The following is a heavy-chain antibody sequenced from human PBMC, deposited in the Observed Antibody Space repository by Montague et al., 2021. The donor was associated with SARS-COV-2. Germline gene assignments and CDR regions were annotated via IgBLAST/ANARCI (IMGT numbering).Heavy chain of an antibody. CDR1: GFSITTSTMG. CDR3: VHYASGSYYFHY. V-gene: IGHV2-5*02. CDR2: IYWGDEK. J-gene: IGHJ4*02. Sequence: PALVPTQTLTLTCTFSGFSITTSTMGVGWIRQPPGKALEWLALIYWGDEKRFSPSLKSRLTITKDTFKDQVVLRMTNMDPVDTATYYCVHYASGSYYFHYWGQGTLVTVSS. D-gene: IGHD3-10*01.